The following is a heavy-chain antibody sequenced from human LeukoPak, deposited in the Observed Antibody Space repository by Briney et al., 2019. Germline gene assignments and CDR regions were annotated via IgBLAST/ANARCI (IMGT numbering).Heavy chain of an antibody. CDR3: ARHRGPDAFDI. V-gene: IGHV4-59*08. Sequence: PSETLSLTCTVSGGSISSYYRSWIRQPPGKGLEWIGYIYYSGSTNYNPSLKSRVTISVDTSKNQFSLKLSSVTAADTAVYYCARHRGPDAFDIWGQGTMVTVSS. CDR2: IYYSGST. J-gene: IGHJ3*02. CDR1: GGSISSYY.